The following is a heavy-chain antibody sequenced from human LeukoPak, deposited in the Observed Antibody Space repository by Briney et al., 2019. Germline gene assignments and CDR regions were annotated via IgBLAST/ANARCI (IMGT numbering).Heavy chain of an antibody. CDR1: GFTFSSYE. V-gene: IGHV3-21*04. Sequence: GGSLRLSCAASGFTFSSYEMNWVRQAPGKGLEWVSSISSSSSYIYYADSVKGRFTISRDNAKNSLYLQMNSLRAEDTAVYYCARDSGTTGEVKFDPWGQGTLVTVSS. CDR3: ARDSGTTGEVKFDP. CDR2: ISSSSSYI. D-gene: IGHD3-10*01. J-gene: IGHJ5*02.